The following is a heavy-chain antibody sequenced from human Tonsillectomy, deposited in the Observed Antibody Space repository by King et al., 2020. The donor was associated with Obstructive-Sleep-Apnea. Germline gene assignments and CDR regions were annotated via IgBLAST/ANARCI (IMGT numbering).Heavy chain of an antibody. CDR3: AKDPAAGYFDY. D-gene: IGHD6-13*01. CDR2: ISGSGGRT. J-gene: IGHJ4*02. CDR1: GFTFSSYA. Sequence: VQLVESGGGSVQVGGSLRLSCAASGFTFSSYAMSWVRQAPGKGLEWVSPISGSGGRTYYAESVKGRFTISRDNSKNTLFLQMNSLRAEDTAVYSCAKDPAAGYFDYWGQGTLVTVSS. V-gene: IGHV3-23*04.